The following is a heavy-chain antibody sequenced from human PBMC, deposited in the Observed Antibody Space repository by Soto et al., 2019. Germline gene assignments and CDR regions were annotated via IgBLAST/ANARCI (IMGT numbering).Heavy chain of an antibody. CDR1: GLTFSSYA. D-gene: IGHD2-15*01. CDR3: AKDVVVAATSAFDI. Sequence: GGSLRLSCSASGLTFSSYAMSWVRQAPGKGLEWVSAISGSGGSTYYADSMKGRFTISRDNSKNTLYLQMNSLRAEDTAVYYCAKDVVVAATSAFDIWGQGTMVTVSS. CDR2: ISGSGGST. J-gene: IGHJ3*02. V-gene: IGHV3-23*01.